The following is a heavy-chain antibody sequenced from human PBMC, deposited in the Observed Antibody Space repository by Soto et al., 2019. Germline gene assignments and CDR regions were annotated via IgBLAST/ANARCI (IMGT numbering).Heavy chain of an antibody. CDR3: SRRQDTNQIGGLGV. CDR1: GDSIGSGGYH. J-gene: IGHJ6*01. V-gene: IGHV4-39*01. Sequence: QLQMQESGPGLVKPSETLSLTCTVSGDSIGSGGYHWDWIRQSPGGGLEWIGSSYYTATPNSNPSLRGPGRMLFKLAADQFSLRLTSLAAAGTGGYFFSRRQDTNQIGGLGVWGPGAPGTGS. D-gene: IGHD3-16*01. CDR2: SYYTATP.